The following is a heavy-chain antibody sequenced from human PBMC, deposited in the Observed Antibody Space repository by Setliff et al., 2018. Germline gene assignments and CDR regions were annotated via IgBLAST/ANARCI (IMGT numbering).Heavy chain of an antibody. CDR2: INTHDGGT. CDR3: ERLVRYCTTTTCQRTSGDDF. J-gene: IGHJ4*02. V-gene: IGHV1-18*01. CDR1: GYTFNNYG. Sequence: ASVKVSCKASGYTFNNYGTTWVRQAPGQGLEWMGWINTHDGGTNYAQKVQGRITLTIDTSTNTAYMDLRSLRSDDTAVYYCERLVRYCTTTTCQRTSGDDFWGQGTLVTVSS. D-gene: IGHD2-2*01.